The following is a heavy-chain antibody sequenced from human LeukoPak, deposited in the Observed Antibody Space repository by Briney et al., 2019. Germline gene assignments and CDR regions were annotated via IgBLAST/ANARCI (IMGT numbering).Heavy chain of an antibody. CDR2: MWYDGSRE. V-gene: IGHV3-33*01. J-gene: IGHJ1*01. CDR1: GFILSTHG. Sequence: GGSLRLSCAASGFILSTHGMHWVRQAPGKGLEWVAGMWYDGSREDYADSVKGRFTISRDMSKNTLNLQMNSLRVEDTAMFYCARDLPFGSPDFRGQGTLVTVSS. D-gene: IGHD1-26*01. CDR3: ARDLPFGSPDF.